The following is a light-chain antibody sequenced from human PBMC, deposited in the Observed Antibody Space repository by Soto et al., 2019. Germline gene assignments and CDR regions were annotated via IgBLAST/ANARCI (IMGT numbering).Light chain of an antibody. V-gene: IGKV1-5*03. CDR3: QQLNTYPVT. Sequence: DIQMTQSPSTLSASVGDRVTITCRASQSISSWLAWYQHKPGTAPKLLIYKASTLESGVPSRFSGIRSGTEFTLTVSSLQPDDFATYYCQQLNTYPVTFGGGTKVEVK. CDR2: KAS. CDR1: QSISSW. J-gene: IGKJ4*01.